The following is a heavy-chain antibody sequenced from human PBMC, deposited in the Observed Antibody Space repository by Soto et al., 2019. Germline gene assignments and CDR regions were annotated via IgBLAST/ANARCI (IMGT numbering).Heavy chain of an antibody. V-gene: IGHV4-59*01. D-gene: IGHD3-16*01. J-gene: IGHJ3*02. CDR1: GGSISSYY. CDR3: ASGIMITFGGVTAFAI. CDR2: INYSGRT. Sequence: PSEPLSLTCTVAGGSISSYYWSWIRKPPGKGLEGIVYINYSGRTNYKPSRKSRVTISVDTSKNQCSLKLSSVTAADTAVYYCASGIMITFGGVTAFAIRGQGTMVTVSS.